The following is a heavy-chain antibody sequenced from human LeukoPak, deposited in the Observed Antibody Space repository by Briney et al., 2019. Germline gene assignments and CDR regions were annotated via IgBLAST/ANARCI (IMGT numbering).Heavy chain of an antibody. J-gene: IGHJ4*02. CDR2: ISSSSSYI. Sequence: GGSLRLSCAASGFTFSSYSMNWVRQAPGKGLEWVSSISSSSSYIYYADSVKGRFTISRDNAKNSLYLQMNSLRAEDTAAYYCARLGYCSSTSCPESWGQGTLVTVSS. CDR1: GFTFSSYS. D-gene: IGHD2-2*01. V-gene: IGHV3-21*01. CDR3: ARLGYCSSTSCPES.